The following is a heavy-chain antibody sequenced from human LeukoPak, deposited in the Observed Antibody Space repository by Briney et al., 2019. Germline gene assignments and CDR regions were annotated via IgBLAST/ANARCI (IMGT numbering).Heavy chain of an antibody. CDR1: GFPFSSYW. J-gene: IGHJ4*02. CDR3: ARNALPYCSSTSCYYGFDY. V-gene: IGHV3-30*03. CDR2: ISYDGSNK. Sequence: GGSLRLSCVASGFPFSSYWMTWVRQAPGKGLEWVAVISYDGSNKYYADSVKGRFTISRDNSKNTLYLQMNSLRAEDTAVYYCARNALPYCSSTSCYYGFDYWGQGTLVTVSS. D-gene: IGHD2-2*01.